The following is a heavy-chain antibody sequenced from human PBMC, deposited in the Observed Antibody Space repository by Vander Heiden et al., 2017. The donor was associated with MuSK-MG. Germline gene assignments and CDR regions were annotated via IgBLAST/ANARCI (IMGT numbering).Heavy chain of an antibody. D-gene: IGHD2-15*01. Sequence: EVQLLESGGGLVQPGGSLRLSCAASGFTFSSYAMSWVRQAPGKGLEWVSAISGSGGSTYYADSVKGRFTISRDNSKNTLYLQMNSLRAEDTAVYYCAKSPSASAFGAYYYGMDVWGQGTTVTVSS. CDR2: ISGSGGST. V-gene: IGHV3-23*01. J-gene: IGHJ6*02. CDR3: AKSPSASAFGAYYYGMDV. CDR1: GFTFSSYA.